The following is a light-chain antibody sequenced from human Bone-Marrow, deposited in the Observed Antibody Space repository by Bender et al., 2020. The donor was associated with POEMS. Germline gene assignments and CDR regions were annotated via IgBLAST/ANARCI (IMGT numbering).Light chain of an antibody. CDR3: QSYDNSLSASV. V-gene: IGLV1-44*01. CDR2: SNY. CDR1: DSNFGGNN. J-gene: IGLJ2*01. Sequence: QSVLTQPPSASGTPGQSVIISCSGTDSNFGGNNVNWYQHLPGTAPRLVVYSNYQRPSGVPARFSGSKSGTSASLAITGLQAEDEADYHCQSYDNSLSASVFGGGTKLTVL.